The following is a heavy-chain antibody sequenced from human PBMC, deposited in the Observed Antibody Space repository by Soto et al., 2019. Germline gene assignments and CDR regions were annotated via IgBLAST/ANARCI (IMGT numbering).Heavy chain of an antibody. CDR1: GFTFSSYG. CDR3: YGVITFGGVIVPPDY. D-gene: IGHD3-16*02. J-gene: IGHJ4*02. CDR2: ISYDGSNK. Sequence: PGGSLRLSCAASGFTFSSYGMHWVRQAPGKGLEWVAVISYDGSNKYYADSVKGRFTISRDNSKNTLYLQMNSLRAEDTAVYYCYGVITFGGVIVPPDYWGQGTLVTVSS. V-gene: IGHV3-30*03.